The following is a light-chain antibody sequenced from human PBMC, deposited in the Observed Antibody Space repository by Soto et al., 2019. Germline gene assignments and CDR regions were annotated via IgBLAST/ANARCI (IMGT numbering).Light chain of an antibody. V-gene: IGKV3-20*01. CDR2: GAS. J-gene: IGKJ3*01. Sequence: EIVLTQSPGTLSLSPGERATLSCRASQSVSSSYLAWYQQKPGQAPRLLIYGASSRATGIPDRFSGSGSGTDFTLTISRLEPEDFAVYYCQQYGSSLKTFGPGTRWISN. CDR3: QQYGSSLKT. CDR1: QSVSSSY.